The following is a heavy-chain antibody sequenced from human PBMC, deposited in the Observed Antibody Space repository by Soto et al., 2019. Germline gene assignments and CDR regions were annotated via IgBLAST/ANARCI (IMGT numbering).Heavy chain of an antibody. V-gene: IGHV3-53*01. CDR3: ACFLYYYDSSGYVV. J-gene: IGHJ4*02. CDR2: IYSGGST. D-gene: IGHD3-22*01. Sequence: GVSLRHSCAASGFTISSNYMSWVRKAPGKGLEWVSVIYSGGSTYYADSVKGRFTISRDNSKNTLYLQMNSLRAEDTAVYYCACFLYYYDSSGYVVWGQGTVVTVSS. CDR1: GFTISSNY.